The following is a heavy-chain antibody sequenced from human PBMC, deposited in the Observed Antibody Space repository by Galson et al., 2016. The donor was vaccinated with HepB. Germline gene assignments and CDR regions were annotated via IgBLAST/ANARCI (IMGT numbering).Heavy chain of an antibody. Sequence: SVKVSCKASGGTFSSYSISWVRQAPGQGLEWMGGIIPMFGTANYAQKFQGRVTITADKSTNTAYMELSSLRSEDTAVYYCARSPTVSYGMDVWGQGTTVTVSS. J-gene: IGHJ6*02. D-gene: IGHD4-17*01. CDR2: IIPMFGTA. CDR1: GGTFSSYS. V-gene: IGHV1-69*06. CDR3: ARSPTVSYGMDV.